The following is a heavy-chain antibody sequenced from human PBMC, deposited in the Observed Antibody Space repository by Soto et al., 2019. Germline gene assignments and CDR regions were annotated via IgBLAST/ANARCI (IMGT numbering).Heavy chain of an antibody. CDR3: AKGGRQWLVTSDFNY. CDR1: GFTFSDYA. D-gene: IGHD6-19*01. Sequence: VQLGESGGGVVQPGRSLRLSCAGSGFTFSDYAMHWVRQAPGKGLERVAVVSHDGRNTRYADSVKGRFTISRDSSKNTVSLEMTSLRAEDTAVYYCAKGGRQWLVTSDFNYWGQGALVTVSS. CDR2: VSHDGRNT. V-gene: IGHV3-30*18. J-gene: IGHJ4*02.